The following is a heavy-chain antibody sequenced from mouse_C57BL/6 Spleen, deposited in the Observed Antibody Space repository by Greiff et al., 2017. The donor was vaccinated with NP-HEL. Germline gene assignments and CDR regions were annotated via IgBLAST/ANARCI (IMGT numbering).Heavy chain of an antibody. J-gene: IGHJ2*01. CDR3: ARPLYGSSPYYFDY. V-gene: IGHV7-3*01. CDR2: IRNKANGYTT. Sequence: DVKLVESGGGLVQPGGSLSLSCAASGFTFTDYYMSWVRQPPGKALEWLGFIRNKANGYTTEYSASVKGRFTISRDNSQSILYLQMNALRAEDSATYYCARPLYGSSPYYFDYWGQGTTLTVSS. D-gene: IGHD1-1*01. CDR1: GFTFTDYY.